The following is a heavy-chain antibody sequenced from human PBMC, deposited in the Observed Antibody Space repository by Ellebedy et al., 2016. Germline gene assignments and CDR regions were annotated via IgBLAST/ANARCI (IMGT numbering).Heavy chain of an antibody. D-gene: IGHD3-3*01. Sequence: GESLKISXASSGFSVSTSYMRWVRQAQGKRLEWVSVLYSSGSAYYSDSVKGRFTISRDDASNTLYLEMGSLRVDDTAVYYCARGRNYYDFWGAGDHWGQGTLVTVSS. J-gene: IGHJ5*02. CDR2: LYSSGSA. CDR1: GFSVSTSY. CDR3: ARGRNYYDFWGAGDH. V-gene: IGHV3-53*01.